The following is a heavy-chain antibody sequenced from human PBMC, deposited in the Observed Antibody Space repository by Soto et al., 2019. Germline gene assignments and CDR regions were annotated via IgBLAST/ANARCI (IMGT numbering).Heavy chain of an antibody. Sequence: GGSLRLTCAASGFTFSSYWMHWVRQAPGKGLVWVSRINSDGSSTSYADSVKGRFTISRDNAKNTLYLQMNSLRAEDTAVYYCARDSEYYYDSSGIDAFDIWGQGTMVTVSS. V-gene: IGHV3-74*01. CDR3: ARDSEYYYDSSGIDAFDI. CDR2: INSDGSST. D-gene: IGHD3-22*01. CDR1: GFTFSSYW. J-gene: IGHJ3*02.